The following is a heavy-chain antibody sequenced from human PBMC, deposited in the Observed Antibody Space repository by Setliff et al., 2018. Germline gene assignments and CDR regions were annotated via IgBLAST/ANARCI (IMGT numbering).Heavy chain of an antibody. D-gene: IGHD1-20*01. CDR1: GFTFSAHY. V-gene: IGHV3-72*01. CDR2: IRNKDNSYTT. CDR3: ARDGNNRNDLDY. J-gene: IGHJ4*01. Sequence: GGSLRLSCAASGFTFSAHYMDWLRQAPGKGLEWVGRIRNKDNSYTTEYAASVKGRFTISRDNAKNSLYLQMNSLRVEDTALYYCARDGNNRNDLDYWGHGTLVTVSS.